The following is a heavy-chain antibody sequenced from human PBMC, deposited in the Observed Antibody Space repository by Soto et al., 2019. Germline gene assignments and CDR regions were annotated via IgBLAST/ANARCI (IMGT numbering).Heavy chain of an antibody. CDR2: ISSSSDYI. Sequence: GGSLGLSCAASGFTFSSYSMDWVRQAPGKGLEWVSSISSSSDYIYYADSVKGRFTISRDNAKNSLYLQMNSLRAEDAAVYYSARGTSVVVAEIVDHWGQGTLVTVSS. CDR3: ARGTSVVVAEIVDH. D-gene: IGHD2-15*01. V-gene: IGHV3-21*01. J-gene: IGHJ4*02. CDR1: GFTFSSYS.